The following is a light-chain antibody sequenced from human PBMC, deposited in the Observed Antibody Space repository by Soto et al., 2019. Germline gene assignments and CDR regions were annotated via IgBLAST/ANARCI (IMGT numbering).Light chain of an antibody. CDR1: SSDVGGYNH. V-gene: IGLV2-8*01. CDR2: EVT. Sequence: QSALTQPPSASGSPGQSVTISCTGTSSDVGGYNHVSWYQQHPGKAPKVVIYEVTKRPSGVPDRFSGSKSGNTASLTVSGLQAEAEADYYCSSYATGDNYVFGSGTKVTVL. CDR3: SSYATGDNYV. J-gene: IGLJ1*01.